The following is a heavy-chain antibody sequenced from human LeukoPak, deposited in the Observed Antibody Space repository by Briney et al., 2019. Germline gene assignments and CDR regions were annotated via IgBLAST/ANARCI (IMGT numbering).Heavy chain of an antibody. Sequence: PGGSLRLSCAASGFTFSSYGMHWVRQAPGKGLEWVAVIWYDGSNKYYADSVKGRFTISRDNSKNTLYLQMNSLRAEDTAVYYCARDGNQAVAAPFDYWGQGTLVTVSS. CDR1: GFTFSSYG. D-gene: IGHD6-19*01. V-gene: IGHV3-33*01. J-gene: IGHJ4*02. CDR2: IWYDGSNK. CDR3: ARDGNQAVAAPFDY.